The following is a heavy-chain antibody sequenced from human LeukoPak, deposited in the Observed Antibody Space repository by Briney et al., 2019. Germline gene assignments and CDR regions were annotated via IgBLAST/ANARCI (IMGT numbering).Heavy chain of an antibody. J-gene: IGHJ6*02. CDR2: IYYSGST. Sequence: SETLSLTCTVSGGSISSYYWSWIRQPPGKGLEWIGYIYYSGSTNYNPSLKSRVTISVDTSKNQFSLKLSSVTAADTAVYYCARHLGYDSSGYYPYYYYYGMDVWGQGTTVTVPS. D-gene: IGHD3-22*01. CDR3: ARHLGYDSSGYYPYYYYYGMDV. V-gene: IGHV4-59*08. CDR1: GGSISSYY.